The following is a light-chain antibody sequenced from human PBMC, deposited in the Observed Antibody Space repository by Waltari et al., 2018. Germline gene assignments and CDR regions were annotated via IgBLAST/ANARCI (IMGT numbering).Light chain of an antibody. CDR2: DAS. CDR1: QSVGNF. V-gene: IGKV3-11*01. Sequence: EIVLTQSQATLSLSPGDRATLSCRASQSVGNFLAWYQHKPGQAPRLLIYDASNRATGIPATFSGSGSGTDFTLTISSLQPEDFALYYCQQRSGWPPSITFGQGTRLEI. CDR3: QQRSGWPPSIT. J-gene: IGKJ5*01.